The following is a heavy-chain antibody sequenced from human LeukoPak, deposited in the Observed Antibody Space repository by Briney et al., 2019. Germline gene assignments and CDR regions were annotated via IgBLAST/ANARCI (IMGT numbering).Heavy chain of an antibody. CDR1: GFTFSSYG. CDR2: IQYDGSNE. Sequence: PGGPLRLSCAASGFTFSSYGMHWVRQAPGKGLEWVAYIQYDGSNEQYADSVKGRFTISRDNAKNSLYLQMNSLRGEDTAVYYCARVGRYSSGWRTKSNWFDPWGQGTLVTVSS. J-gene: IGHJ5*02. D-gene: IGHD6-19*01. V-gene: IGHV3-30*02. CDR3: ARVGRYSSGWRTKSNWFDP.